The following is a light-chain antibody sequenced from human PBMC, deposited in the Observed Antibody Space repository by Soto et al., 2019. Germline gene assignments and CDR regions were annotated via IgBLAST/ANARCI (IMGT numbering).Light chain of an antibody. CDR2: DAS. V-gene: IGKV1-33*01. CDR3: QQCDSVPRT. J-gene: IGKJ2*01. CDR1: QDISNS. Sequence: DNQMTQSPSSLSASVGDRVTITCQATQDISNSLNWYQQKPGKAPKLLIYDASTLETGVPSRFSGSGSGTDFTFTISSLQLEDIATYYCQQCDSVPRTFGQGTKVEI.